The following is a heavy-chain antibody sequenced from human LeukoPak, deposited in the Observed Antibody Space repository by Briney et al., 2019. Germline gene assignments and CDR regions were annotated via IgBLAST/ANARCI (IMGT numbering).Heavy chain of an antibody. CDR1: GFSLSTSGMC. Sequence: SGPTLVKPTETLTLTCTFSGFSLSTSGMCVNWLRQPPGKALEWIGRFDWDDDKYYSASLKARLTISKDTSKNQVVLTMTNIDPVDTATYFCARRGYDSAGTQYYFDHWGQGILVTVSS. J-gene: IGHJ4*02. CDR2: FDWDDDK. D-gene: IGHD5-12*01. V-gene: IGHV2-70*10. CDR3: ARRGYDSAGTQYYFDH.